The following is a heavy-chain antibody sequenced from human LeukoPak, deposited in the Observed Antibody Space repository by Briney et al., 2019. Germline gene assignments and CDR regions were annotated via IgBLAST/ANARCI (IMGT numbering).Heavy chain of an antibody. CDR3: ARTRGYSYAYYFDY. V-gene: IGHV4-59*08. J-gene: IGHJ4*02. CDR2: IYYSGST. D-gene: IGHD5-18*01. Sequence: SETLSLTCTVSGGSINSYYWSWIRQPPGKGLEWIGYIYYSGSTNYNPSLKSRVTISVDTSKNQFSLKLSSVTAADTAVYYCARTRGYSYAYYFDYWGQGTLVTVSS. CDR1: GGSINSYY.